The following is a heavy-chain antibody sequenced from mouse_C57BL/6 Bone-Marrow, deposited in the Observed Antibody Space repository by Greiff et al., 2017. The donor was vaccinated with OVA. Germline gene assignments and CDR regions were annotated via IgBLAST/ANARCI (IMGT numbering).Heavy chain of an antibody. CDR3: AWYYGYFDY. J-gene: IGHJ2*01. Sequence: VKVVESGAELARPGASVKLSCKASGYTFTSYGISWVKQRTGQGLEWIGEIYPRSGNTYYNEKFKGKATLTADKSSSTAYMELRSLTSEDSAVYFCAWYYGYFDYWGQGTTLTVSS. CDR1: GYTFTSYG. V-gene: IGHV1-81*01. CDR2: IYPRSGNT. D-gene: IGHD1-1*01.